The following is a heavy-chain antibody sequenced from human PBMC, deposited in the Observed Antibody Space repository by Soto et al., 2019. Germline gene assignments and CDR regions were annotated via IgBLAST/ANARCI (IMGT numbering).Heavy chain of an antibody. D-gene: IGHD6-19*01. Sequence: SETLSLTCAVSGGSISSSNWWSWVRQPPGKGLEWIGEIYHSGGTNYNPSLKSRVTISVDKSKNQFSLKLSSVTAADTAVYYCARDYSSGWYFDYWGQGTLVTVSS. CDR2: IYHSGGT. J-gene: IGHJ4*02. CDR1: GGSISSSNW. CDR3: ARDYSSGWYFDY. V-gene: IGHV4-4*02.